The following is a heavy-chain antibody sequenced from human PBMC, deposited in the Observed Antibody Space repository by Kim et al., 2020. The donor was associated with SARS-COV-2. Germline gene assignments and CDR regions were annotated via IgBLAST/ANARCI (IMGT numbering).Heavy chain of an antibody. V-gene: IGHV3-23*01. CDR2: ISGSGGST. D-gene: IGHD3-9*01. CDR3: AKEDESVLRYLDLLTAGDFDY. CDR1: GFTFSSYA. J-gene: IGHJ4*02. Sequence: GGSLRLSCAASGFTFSSYAMSWVRQAPGKGLEWVSDISGSGGSTYYADSVKGRFTISRDNSKNTPYLQMNSLRAEHTAVYYCAKEDESVLRYLDLLTAGDFDYWGTGTLVTVSS.